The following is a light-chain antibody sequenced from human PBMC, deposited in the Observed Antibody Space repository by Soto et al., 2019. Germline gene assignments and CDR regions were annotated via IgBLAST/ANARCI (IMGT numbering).Light chain of an antibody. CDR2: DAT. CDR1: QSVGIY. Sequence: VLTQSTVTLSLSPGETATLFCKASQSVGIYLGWFQQKPGQAPRVLIYDATNRAGGVPDRFSGSGSGTDFTLTISSLEAEDSAVYYCQQRDIWPPLTFGGGTKLEIK. V-gene: IGKV3-11*01. CDR3: QQRDIWPPLT. J-gene: IGKJ4*01.